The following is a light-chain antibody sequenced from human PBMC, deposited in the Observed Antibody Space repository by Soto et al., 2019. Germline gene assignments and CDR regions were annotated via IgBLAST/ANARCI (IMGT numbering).Light chain of an antibody. V-gene: IGKV1-39*01. CDR2: AAS. J-gene: IGKJ2*01. CDR3: QQGYSTPLT. CDR1: QSISNY. Sequence: DRQMTQSPSSLSASVGDRVTITCRASQSISNYLNWYQQKPGKAPKLLISAASSLQSGVPSRFSGSGSGTDFTLTISSLQPEDFATYYCQQGYSTPLTFGQGTKLEIK.